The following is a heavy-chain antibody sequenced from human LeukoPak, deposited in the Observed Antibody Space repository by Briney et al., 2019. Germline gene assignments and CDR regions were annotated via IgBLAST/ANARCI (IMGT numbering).Heavy chain of an antibody. D-gene: IGHD3-10*01. J-gene: IGHJ4*02. V-gene: IGHV4-31*03. Sequence: PSQTLSLTCTVSGGSISSGGYYWSWIRQHPGKGLEWIGYIYYSGSTYYNPSLKSRVTISVDTSKNQFSLKLSSVTAADTAVYYCAREYYGSGSYVIDYWGQGTLVTVSS. CDR1: GGSISSGGYY. CDR3: AREYYGSGSYVIDY. CDR2: IYYSGST.